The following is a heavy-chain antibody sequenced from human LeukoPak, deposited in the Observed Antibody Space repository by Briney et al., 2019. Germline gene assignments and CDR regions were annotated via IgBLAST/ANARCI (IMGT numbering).Heavy chain of an antibody. CDR1: GYTFTSYY. CDR2: INPSGGST. CDR3: ARDSSSDFDY. V-gene: IGHV1-46*01. D-gene: IGHD1-26*01. J-gene: IGHJ4*02. Sequence: ASVKVSCEASGYTFTSYYMHWVRQAPGQGLEWMGIINPSGGSTGYAQKFQGRVTMTRDTSTSTVYMELSSLRSEDTAVYYCARDSSSDFDYWGQGTLVTVSS.